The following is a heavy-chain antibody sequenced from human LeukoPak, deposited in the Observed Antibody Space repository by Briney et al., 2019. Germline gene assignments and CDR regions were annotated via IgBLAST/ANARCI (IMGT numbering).Heavy chain of an antibody. V-gene: IGHV4-59*08. CDR2: IYYSGST. Sequence: SETLSLTCTVSGGSISNYYWSWIRQPPGKGLEWIGYIYYSGSTDYNPSLKSRVTISVDTSKNQVSLKLSSVTAADTAVYYCARLSGDGYSLDYWGQGTLVTVSS. CDR1: GGSISNYY. J-gene: IGHJ4*02. D-gene: IGHD5-24*01. CDR3: ARLSGDGYSLDY.